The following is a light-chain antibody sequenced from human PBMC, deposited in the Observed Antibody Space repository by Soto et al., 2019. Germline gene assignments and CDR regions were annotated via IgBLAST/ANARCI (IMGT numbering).Light chain of an antibody. J-gene: IGLJ1*01. CDR2: EVD. CDR1: SSDVGGYNY. V-gene: IGLV2-8*01. CDR3: CSYAGRKNV. Sequence: QSVLTQPPSASGSPGQSVTISCTGTSSDVGGYNYVSWYQQHPGKAPKLMIYEVDKRPSGVPDRFSGSKSGNTASLTVSGLQAEDEANYYSCSYAGRKNVFGIGTKVTVL.